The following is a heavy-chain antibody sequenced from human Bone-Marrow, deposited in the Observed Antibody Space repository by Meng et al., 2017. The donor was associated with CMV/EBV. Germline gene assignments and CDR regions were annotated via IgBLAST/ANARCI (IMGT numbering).Heavy chain of an antibody. D-gene: IGHD2-2*01. V-gene: IGHV3-21*01. CDR2: ISSSSSYI. J-gene: IGHJ4*02. CDR1: TFSSYS. Sequence: TFSSYSMNWVRQAPGKGLEWVSSISSSSSYIYYADSVKGRFTISRDNAKNSLYLQMNSLRAEDTAVYYCARDWDIVVVPADTEELDYWGQGTLVTVSS. CDR3: ARDWDIVVVPADTEELDY.